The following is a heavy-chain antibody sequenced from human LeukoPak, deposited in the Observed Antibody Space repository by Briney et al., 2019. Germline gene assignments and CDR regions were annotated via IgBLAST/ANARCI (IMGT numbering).Heavy chain of an antibody. J-gene: IGHJ4*02. CDR3: ARHAGGISATGTRPFDY. CDR1: GGSFSGYC. V-gene: IGHV4-34*01. Sequence: SETLSLTCAVYGGSFSGYCWSWIRQPPGKGLEWIGEINHSGSTNYNPSLKSRVTISVDTSKNQFSLKLSSVTAADTAVYYCARHAGGISATGTRPFDYWGQGTLVTVSS. D-gene: IGHD6-13*01. CDR2: INHSGST.